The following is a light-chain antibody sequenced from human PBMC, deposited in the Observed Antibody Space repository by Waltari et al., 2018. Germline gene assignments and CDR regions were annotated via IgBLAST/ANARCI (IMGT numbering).Light chain of an antibody. V-gene: IGKV3-15*01. CDR2: GAS. Sequence: EIVMTQSPATLSVSPGERANLSCRASQSVSSNLAWYEQKPGQSPRCFIYGASSRATGIPASVSGSGSGTEFTLTISSLQSEDFAVYYCQQYNNWPRTFGQGTKVEIK. J-gene: IGKJ1*01. CDR1: QSVSSN. CDR3: QQYNNWPRT.